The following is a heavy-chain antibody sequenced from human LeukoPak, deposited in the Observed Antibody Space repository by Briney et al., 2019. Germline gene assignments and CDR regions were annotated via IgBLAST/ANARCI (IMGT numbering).Heavy chain of an antibody. CDR3: ASPSSGYYWHDAFDI. V-gene: IGHV1-69*05. J-gene: IGHJ3*02. CDR1: GGTFSSYA. Sequence: ALVKVSCKASGGTFSSYAISWVRQAPGQGLEWKGGIIPIFGTANYAQKFQGRVTITTDESTSTAYMELSSLRSEDTAVYYCASPSSGYYWHDAFDIWGQGTMVTVSS. D-gene: IGHD3-22*01. CDR2: IIPIFGTA.